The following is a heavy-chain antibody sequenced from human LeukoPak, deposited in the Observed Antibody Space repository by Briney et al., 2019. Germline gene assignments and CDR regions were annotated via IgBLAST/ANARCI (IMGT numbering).Heavy chain of an antibody. J-gene: IGHJ4*02. CDR3: ARGRPYYYYGSGSLDY. CDR1: GFTFSSYW. V-gene: IGHV3-7*01. CDR2: IKQDGSEE. Sequence: PGGSLRLSCAAPGFTFSSYWMSWVRQAPGKGLEWVANIKQDGSEEYYVDSVKGRFTISRDNAKNSLYLQMNSLRAEDTAVYYCARGRPYYYYGSGSLDYWGQGTLVTVSS. D-gene: IGHD3-10*01.